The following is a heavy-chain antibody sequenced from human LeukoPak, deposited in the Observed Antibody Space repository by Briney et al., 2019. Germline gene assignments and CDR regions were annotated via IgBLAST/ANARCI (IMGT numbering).Heavy chain of an antibody. D-gene: IGHD3-10*01. CDR3: ARDFYYGSGRFDY. CDR1: GFTFSNYE. V-gene: IGHV3-48*03. Sequence: GGSLRLSCAASGFTFSNYEMNWVRQAPGKGLEWVSYISSGGSTIYYADSVKGRFTISRDNAKNSLYLQMNSLRAADTAIYYCARDFYYGSGRFDYWGQGTLVTVSS. CDR2: ISSGGSTI. J-gene: IGHJ4*02.